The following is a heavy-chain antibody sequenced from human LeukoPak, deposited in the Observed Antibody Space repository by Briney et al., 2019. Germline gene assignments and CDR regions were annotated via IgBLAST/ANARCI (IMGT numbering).Heavy chain of an antibody. Sequence: ASVKVTCKASGYTFTSNYMHWVRQAPGQGLEWMGIINASGGSTNYAQKFQGRVTMTRNTSISTAYMELSSLRSEDTAVYYCARAPNWFDPWGQGTLVTVSS. CDR3: ARAPNWFDP. CDR2: INASGGST. CDR1: GYTFTSNY. J-gene: IGHJ5*02. V-gene: IGHV1-46*01.